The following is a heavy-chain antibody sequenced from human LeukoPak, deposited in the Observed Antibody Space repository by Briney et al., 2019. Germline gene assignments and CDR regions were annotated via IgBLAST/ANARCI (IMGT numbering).Heavy chain of an antibody. D-gene: IGHD6-19*01. J-gene: IGHJ4*02. CDR1: GFTFSSYA. V-gene: IGHV3-23*01. CDR2: ISGSGGST. Sequence: PGGSLRLSCAASGFTFSSYAMSWVRQAPGKGLEWVSAISGSGGSTYYADSVKGRFAISRDNYKNTLYLQMSSLRAEDTAVYYCATESVWGTRSSGWYTHYFDYWGQGTLVTVSS. CDR3: ATESVWGTRSSGWYTHYFDY.